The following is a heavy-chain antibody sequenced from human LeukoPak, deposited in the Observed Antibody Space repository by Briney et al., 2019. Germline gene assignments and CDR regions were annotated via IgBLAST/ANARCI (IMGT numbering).Heavy chain of an antibody. CDR1: GITFSSYA. CDR3: ARDRGSFDP. Sequence: GGSLRLSCAASGITFSSYAMHWVRQAPGKGLEWVAVISYDGSNKYYADSVKGRFTISRDNSKNTLYLQMNSLRAEDTAVYYCARDRGSFDPWGQGTPVTVSS. D-gene: IGHD3-10*01. V-gene: IGHV3-30*04. CDR2: ISYDGSNK. J-gene: IGHJ5*02.